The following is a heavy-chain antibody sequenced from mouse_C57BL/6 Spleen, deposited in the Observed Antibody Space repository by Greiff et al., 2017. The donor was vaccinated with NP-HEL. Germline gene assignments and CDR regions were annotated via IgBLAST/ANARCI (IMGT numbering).Heavy chain of an antibody. D-gene: IGHD1-1*01. V-gene: IGHV1-69*01. CDR3: ARVGITTEDAMDY. J-gene: IGHJ4*01. Sequence: QVQLQQPGAELVMPGASVKLSCKASGYTFTSYWMHWVKQRPGQGLEWIGEIDPSDSYTNYNQKFKGKSTLTVDKSSSTAYMQLSSLTSEDSAVYYCARVGITTEDAMDYWGQGTSVTVSS. CDR2: IDPSDSYT. CDR1: GYTFTSYW.